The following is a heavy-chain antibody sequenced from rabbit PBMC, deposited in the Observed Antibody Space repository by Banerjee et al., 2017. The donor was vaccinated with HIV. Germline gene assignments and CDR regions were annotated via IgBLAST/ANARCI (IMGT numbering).Heavy chain of an antibody. CDR1: GFSFSSNYW. CDR3: ARDLPISGSYSFDL. J-gene: IGHJ4*01. CDR2: IDTAISGGT. Sequence: QSLEESGGDLVKPGASLTLTCTASGFSFSSNYWICWVRQAPGKGLEWIACIDTAISGGTGYASWAKGRFTISKTSSTTVTLQMTSLTAADTATYFCARDLPISGSYSFDLWGQGTLVTVS. V-gene: IGHV1S40*01. D-gene: IGHD5-1*01.